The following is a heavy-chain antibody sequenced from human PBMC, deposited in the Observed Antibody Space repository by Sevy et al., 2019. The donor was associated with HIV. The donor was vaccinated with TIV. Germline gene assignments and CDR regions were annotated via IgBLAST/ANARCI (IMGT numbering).Heavy chain of an antibody. J-gene: IGHJ4*02. Sequence: GESLKISCAASGFTFSTYNMNWVRQAPGKGLEWVSSITDSSNYIYHADSVKGRFTISRDNAENSLYLRMNSLRAEDTAVYFCARDRRTLNYYGSSGYNYYFDYWGQGTLVTVSS. CDR2: ITDSSNYI. CDR3: ARDRRTLNYYGSSGYNYYFDY. V-gene: IGHV3-21*01. D-gene: IGHD3-22*01. CDR1: GFTFSTYN.